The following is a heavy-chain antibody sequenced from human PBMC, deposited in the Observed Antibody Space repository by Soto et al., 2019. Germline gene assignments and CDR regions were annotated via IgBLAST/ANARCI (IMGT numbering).Heavy chain of an antibody. CDR1: GFTFRTYA. J-gene: IGHJ4*02. CDR2: ISGSGGST. V-gene: IGHV3-23*01. CDR3: AKDAPVSWVPAPMGGLAC. D-gene: IGHD2-2*01. Sequence: EVQLLESGGALVQPGGSLRLSCAASGFTFRTYAMSWVRQAPGKGLEWVSAISGSGGSTYYADSVKGRFTTSRDNSKNSLYRQMSCRRAEDTAVYYCAKDAPVSWVPAPMGGLACWGQGSLVTVSS.